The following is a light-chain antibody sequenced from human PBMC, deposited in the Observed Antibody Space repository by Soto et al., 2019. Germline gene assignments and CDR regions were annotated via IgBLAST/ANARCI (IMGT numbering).Light chain of an antibody. V-gene: IGKV3-11*01. CDR3: QLRSDWLFA. Sequence: EIVLTQSPATLSLSPGERATLSCRASQSVGSYLAWYQQKPGQAPRLLMYDASNRATGIPVRFSGSGSGTDFTLTISSLEPEDFAVYYCQLRSDWLFAFGPGTKVDF. J-gene: IGKJ3*01. CDR2: DAS. CDR1: QSVGSY.